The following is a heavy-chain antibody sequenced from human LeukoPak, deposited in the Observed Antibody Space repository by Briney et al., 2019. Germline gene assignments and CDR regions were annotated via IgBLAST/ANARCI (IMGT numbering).Heavy chain of an antibody. CDR3: AREGKKAHYYGSGSYYNRAFDY. Sequence: PSETLSLTCAVYGGSFSGYYWSWIRQPPGKGLEWIGEINHSGSTNYNPSLKSRVTISVGTSKNRFSLKLSSVTAADTAVYYCAREGKKAHYYGSGSYYNRAFDYWGQGTLVTVPS. V-gene: IGHV4-34*01. CDR1: GGSFSGYY. D-gene: IGHD3-10*01. CDR2: INHSGST. J-gene: IGHJ4*02.